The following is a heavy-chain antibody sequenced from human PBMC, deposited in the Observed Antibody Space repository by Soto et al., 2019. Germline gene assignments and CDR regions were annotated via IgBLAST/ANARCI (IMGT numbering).Heavy chain of an antibody. Sequence: GESLKISCKTSGYRFAKFWIGWVRQMPGKGLEWMGIIYAGVSDSSYSPSFRGQVTFSVDKSISTAYLQWSSLKASDTAMYYCATALTKYGNTPVDYWGQGTQVTVSS. V-gene: IGHV5-51*01. CDR1: GYRFAKFW. J-gene: IGHJ4*02. CDR3: ATALTKYGNTPVDY. CDR2: IYAGVSDS. D-gene: IGHD3-10*01.